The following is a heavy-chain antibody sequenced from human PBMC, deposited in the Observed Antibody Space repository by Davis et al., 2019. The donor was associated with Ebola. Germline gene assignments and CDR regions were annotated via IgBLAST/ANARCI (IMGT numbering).Heavy chain of an antibody. CDR2: IYYSGST. J-gene: IGHJ4*02. V-gene: IGHV4-59*11. Sequence: PSETLSLTCTVSGGSISSHYWSWIRQPPGKGLEWIGSIYYSGSTNYNSSLKSRVTISVDTSKAQFFLNLGSVTAADTAVYYCAERGGSVWGQGTLVTVSS. D-gene: IGHD3-16*01. CDR3: AERGGSV. CDR1: GGSISSHY.